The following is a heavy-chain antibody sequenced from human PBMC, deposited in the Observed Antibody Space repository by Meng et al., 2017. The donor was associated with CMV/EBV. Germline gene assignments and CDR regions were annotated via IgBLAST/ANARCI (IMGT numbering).Heavy chain of an antibody. CDR1: GFTFSSSN. Sequence: GESLKISCTASGFTFSSSNMHWVRQAPGKGLEWVAFIRYDGSNKYYADSVKGRFTISRDNSKNTLYLQMNSLGAEDTAVYYCARVLHEYQLLFAWFDPWGQGTLVTVSS. CDR3: ARVLHEYQLLFAWFDP. D-gene: IGHD2-2*01. V-gene: IGHV3-30*02. J-gene: IGHJ5*02. CDR2: IRYDGSNK.